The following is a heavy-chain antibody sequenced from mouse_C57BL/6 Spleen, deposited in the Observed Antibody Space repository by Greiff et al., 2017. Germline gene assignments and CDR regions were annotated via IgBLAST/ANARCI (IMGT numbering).Heavy chain of an antibody. V-gene: IGHV1-80*01. CDR2: IYPGDGDT. J-gene: IGHJ3*01. CDR1: GYAFSSYW. Sequence: QVQLQQSGAELVKPGASVKISCKASGYAFSSYWMNWVKQRPGKGLEWIGQIYPGDGDTNYNGKFKGKATLTADKSSSTAYMQLSSLTSEDSAVYFCAREGSIYYDYDGLTWFAYWGQGTLVTVSA. CDR3: AREGSIYYDYDGLTWFAY. D-gene: IGHD2-4*01.